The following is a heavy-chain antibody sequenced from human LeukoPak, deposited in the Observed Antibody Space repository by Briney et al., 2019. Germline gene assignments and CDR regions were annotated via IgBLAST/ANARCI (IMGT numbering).Heavy chain of an antibody. J-gene: IGHJ4*02. CDR2: ISYDGSDK. Sequence: GGSLRLSCAASGISLTTYAVPWVRQTPGRGLEWVALISYDGSDKYYANSVRGRFTISRDNSKSTVFLQMNSLRPEDTAVYYCAREYCGADCYSGLDYWGQGILVTVSS. D-gene: IGHD2-21*02. V-gene: IGHV3-30*04. CDR1: GISLTTYA. CDR3: AREYCGADCYSGLDY.